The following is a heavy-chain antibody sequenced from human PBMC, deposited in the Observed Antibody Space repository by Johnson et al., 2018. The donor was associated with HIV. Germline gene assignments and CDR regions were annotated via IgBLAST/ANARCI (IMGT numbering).Heavy chain of an antibody. J-gene: IGHJ3*02. CDR3: TRGGITIFGVVDAFDI. V-gene: IGHV3-30*04. Sequence: QEQLVESGGGVVQPGRSLRLSCAASGFTFSSYAMHWVRQAPGKGLEWVAVISYDGSNKYYADSVKGRFTISRDNSKNTLYLQMNSLRAEDTAVYYCTRGGITIFGVVDAFDIWGQGTMVTVSS. CDR1: GFTFSSYA. CDR2: ISYDGSNK. D-gene: IGHD3-3*01.